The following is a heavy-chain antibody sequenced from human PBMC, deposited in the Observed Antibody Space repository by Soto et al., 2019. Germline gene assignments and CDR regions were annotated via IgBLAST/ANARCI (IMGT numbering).Heavy chain of an antibody. CDR1: GGSISSSSYY. CDR2: IYYSGST. V-gene: IGHV4-39*01. J-gene: IGHJ6*02. CDR3: ARHEVAATATAYYGMDV. Sequence: QLQLQESGPGLVKPSETLSLTCTVSGGSISSSSYYWGWIRQPPGKGLEWIGSIYYSGSTYYNPSLKSRVTISVDTSKNQFSLKLSSVTAADTAVYYCARHEVAATATAYYGMDVWGQGTTVTVSS. D-gene: IGHD2-15*01.